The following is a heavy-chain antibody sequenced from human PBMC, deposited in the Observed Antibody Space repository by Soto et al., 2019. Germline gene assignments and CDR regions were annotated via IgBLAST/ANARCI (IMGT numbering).Heavy chain of an antibody. CDR1: GGSISSSSYY. D-gene: IGHD3-3*01. CDR2: IYYSGST. CDR3: ARSSDFWSGYAYYYYYMDV. J-gene: IGHJ6*03. Sequence: SETLSLTCTVSGGSISSSSYYWGWIRQPPGKGLEWIGSIYYSGSTYYNPSLKSRVTISVDTSKNQFSLKLSSVTAADTAVYYCARSSDFWSGYAYYYYYMDVWGKGTTVTVS. V-gene: IGHV4-39*01.